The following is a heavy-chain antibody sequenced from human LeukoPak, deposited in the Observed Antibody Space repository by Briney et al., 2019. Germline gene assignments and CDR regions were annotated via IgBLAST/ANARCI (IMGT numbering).Heavy chain of an antibody. J-gene: IGHJ5*02. CDR3: ARESSWFGELLPAWFDP. CDR1: GGSISSGGYY. V-gene: IGHV4-31*03. D-gene: IGHD3-10*01. CDR2: IYYSGST. Sequence: SETLSLTCTVSGGSISSGGYYRSWIRQHPGKGLEWIGYIYYSGSTYYNPSLKSRVTISVDTSKNQFSLKLSSVTAADTAVYYCARESSWFGELLPAWFDPWGQGTLVTVSS.